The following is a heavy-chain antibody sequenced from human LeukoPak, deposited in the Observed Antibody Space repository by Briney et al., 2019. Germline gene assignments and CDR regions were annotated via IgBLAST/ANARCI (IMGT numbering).Heavy chain of an antibody. CDR3: ARWLGYFDY. CDR1: GGSISSYY. J-gene: IGHJ4*02. V-gene: IGHV4-59*01. CDR2: IYYSGST. D-gene: IGHD6-19*01. Sequence: PSETLSLTCTVSGGSISSYYWSWIRQPPGRGLEWIGYIYYSGSTNYNPSLKSRVTISVDTSKNQFSLKLSSVTAADTAVYYCARWLGYFDYWGQGTLVTVSS.